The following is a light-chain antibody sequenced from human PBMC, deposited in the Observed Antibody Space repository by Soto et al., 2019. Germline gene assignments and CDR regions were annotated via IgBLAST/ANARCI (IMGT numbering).Light chain of an antibody. V-gene: IGLV1-40*01. Sequence: QLVLTQPPSVSGAPGQKITISCTGTSSNIGAGYDVYWYQQLPGTAPKLLIYANNNRPSGVPDRFSGSKSGTSASLAITGLQAEDEADYYCQSYDSSLSGSVFGGGTQLTVL. CDR2: ANN. CDR1: SSNIGAGYD. J-gene: IGLJ7*01. CDR3: QSYDSSLSGSV.